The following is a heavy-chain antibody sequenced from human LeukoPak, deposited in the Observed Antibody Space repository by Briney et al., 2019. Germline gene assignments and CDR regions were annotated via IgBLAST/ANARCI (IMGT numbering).Heavy chain of an antibody. CDR2: ISANGQAT. V-gene: IGHV3-23*01. Sequence: GGSLRLSCAGSGFAFGTYAMSWVRQAPGMGLEWVSSISANGQATYYADSVKGRFIISRDNSKNTLYLQMNSLGAEDTAVYYCAKGPNESSNYLFEFWGQGTLVTVSS. D-gene: IGHD4-11*01. J-gene: IGHJ4*02. CDR1: GFAFGTYA. CDR3: AKGPNESSNYLFEF.